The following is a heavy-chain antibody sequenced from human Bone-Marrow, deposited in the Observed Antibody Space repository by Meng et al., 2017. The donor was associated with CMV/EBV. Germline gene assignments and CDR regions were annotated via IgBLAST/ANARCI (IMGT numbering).Heavy chain of an antibody. Sequence: QGQRQQSGPGLVKPSQTLSLTSTVSGGSISSGYYWSWIRQPPGKGLEWIGEINHSGSTNYNPSLKSRVTISVDTSKNQFSLKLSSVTAADTAVYYCARAQAVAGRFCVYWGQGTLVTVSS. CDR3: ARAQAVAGRFCVY. V-gene: IGHV4-34*01. CDR2: INHSGST. CDR1: GGSISSGYY. D-gene: IGHD6-19*01. J-gene: IGHJ4*02.